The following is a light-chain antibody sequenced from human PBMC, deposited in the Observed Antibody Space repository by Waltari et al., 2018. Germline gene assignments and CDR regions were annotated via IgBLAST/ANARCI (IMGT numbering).Light chain of an antibody. CDR3: LSGDDDNWV. J-gene: IGLJ3*02. CDR2: EDN. CDR1: VLEEHF. V-gene: IGLV3-22*01. Sequence: SYELTQLPSLSVSPGQTARITCSGDVLEEHFVDWYKQKPGQATKLLIYEDNKRFPGTPGRVAGATSGNTATLIISRVLSEDEADYYCLSGDDDNWVFGGGTKLTVL.